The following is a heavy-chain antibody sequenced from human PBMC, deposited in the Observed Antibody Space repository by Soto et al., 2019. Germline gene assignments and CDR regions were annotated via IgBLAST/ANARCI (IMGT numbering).Heavy chain of an antibody. J-gene: IGHJ5*02. CDR3: ARILNWNYYNWFDP. Sequence: PSETLSLTCTVSGFSISSGDYYWIWIRQPPGKGLEWIGYIYYSGSTYYNPSLKSRVTISVDTSKNQFSLKLSSVTAADTAVYYCARILNWNYYNWFDPWGQGTLVTVSS. V-gene: IGHV4-30-4*01. CDR2: IYYSGST. D-gene: IGHD1-7*01. CDR1: GFSISSGDYY.